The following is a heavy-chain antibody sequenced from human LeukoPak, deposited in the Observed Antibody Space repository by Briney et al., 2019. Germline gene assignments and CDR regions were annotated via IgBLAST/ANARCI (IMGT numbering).Heavy chain of an antibody. V-gene: IGHV3-30*18. J-gene: IGHJ4*02. CDR2: ISYDGSNK. CDR3: AKDWGMVRGVINY. CDR1: GFTFSSYG. Sequence: GGSLRLSCAASGFTFSSYGMHWVRQAPGKGLEWVAGISYDGSNKYYADSVKGRFTISRDNSKNTLYLQMNSLRAEDTAVYYCAKDWGMVRGVINYWGQGTLVTVSS. D-gene: IGHD3-10*01.